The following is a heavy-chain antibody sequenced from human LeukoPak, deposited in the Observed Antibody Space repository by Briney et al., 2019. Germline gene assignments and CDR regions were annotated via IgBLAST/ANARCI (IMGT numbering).Heavy chain of an antibody. J-gene: IGHJ2*01. CDR3: ARWVGDRMEVADPRYFDL. CDR2: IYYSGSP. D-gene: IGHD6-19*01. V-gene: IGHV4-59*12. CDR1: GDSTSNSY. Sequence: SETLSLTCTVSGDSTSNSYWSWIRQPPGKGLEWIGYIYYSGSPNYNPSLKSRVTISVDKSSSQFSLKMTSVTVADTAVYYCARWVGDRMEVADPRYFDLWGRGTLVIVSS.